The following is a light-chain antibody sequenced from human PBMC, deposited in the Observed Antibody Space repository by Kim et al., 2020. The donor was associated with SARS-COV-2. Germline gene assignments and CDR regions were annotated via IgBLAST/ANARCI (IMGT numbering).Light chain of an antibody. CDR1: QAINSA. CDR2: DAS. CDR3: QQFNNYPLT. V-gene: IGKV1D-13*01. Sequence: AIQLTQSPSSLSASVGDRVTITCRASQAINSALAWYQQKPGRAPKLLINDASNLEGGVPSRFSGSGSGTDFTLTISSLQPEDFATYYCQQFNNYPLTFGGGTKVDIK. J-gene: IGKJ4*01.